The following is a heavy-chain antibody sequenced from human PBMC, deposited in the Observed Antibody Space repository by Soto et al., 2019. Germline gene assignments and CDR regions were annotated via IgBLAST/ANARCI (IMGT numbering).Heavy chain of an antibody. D-gene: IGHD2-15*01. CDR1: GYTFTSYG. CDR2: IGVNNGNT. CDR3: ARRGLSSLFYHQDVDV. Sequence: GASVKVSCKASGYTFTSYGISWVRQSPGQGLAWLGWIGVNNGNTNYGQKFQGRVTMTTDTSTNTAYMELRSLRSDDTAVYYCARRGLSSLFYHQDVDVWGQGTTVTVSS. V-gene: IGHV1-18*04. J-gene: IGHJ6*02.